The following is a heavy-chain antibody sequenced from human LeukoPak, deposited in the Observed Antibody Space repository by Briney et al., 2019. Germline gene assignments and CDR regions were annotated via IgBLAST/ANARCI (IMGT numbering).Heavy chain of an antibody. V-gene: IGHV4-39*01. CDR1: GGSISSRTYY. CDR2: FFYSGST. D-gene: IGHD3-10*01. CDR3: ARRPRGGWFDP. J-gene: IGHJ5*02. Sequence: SETLSLTCTVSGGSISSRTYYWGWIRQPPGKGLEWIGSFFYSGSTYSNPSLKSRVTISVDTSKNQFSLKLTSVTAADTAVYYCARRPRGGWFDPWGQGTLVTVSS.